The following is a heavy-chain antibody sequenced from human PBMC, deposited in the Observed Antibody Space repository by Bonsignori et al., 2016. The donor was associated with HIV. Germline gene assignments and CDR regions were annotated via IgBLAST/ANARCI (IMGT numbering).Heavy chain of an antibody. CDR3: AKSAIVVVIFPHAFDI. J-gene: IGHJ3*02. Sequence: WIRQPPGKGLEWVSDISGSGSRTYYADSVKGRFTISRDNSKNTLYLQMNSLRAEGTAVYYCAKSAIVVVIFPHAFDIWGQGTLVTVSS. CDR2: ISGSGSRT. D-gene: IGHD3-22*01. V-gene: IGHV3-23*01.